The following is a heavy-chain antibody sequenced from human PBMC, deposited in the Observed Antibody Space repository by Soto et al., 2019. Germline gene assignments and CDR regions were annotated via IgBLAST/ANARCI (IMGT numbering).Heavy chain of an antibody. D-gene: IGHD2-21*02. CDR1: GGSISSGGYY. Sequence: SETLSLTCTVSGGSISSGGYYWSWIRQHPGKGLEWIGYIYYSGSTYYNPSLKSRVTISVDTSKNQFSLKLSSVTAADTAVYYCARSRLRNWFDPWGQGTLVTVSS. J-gene: IGHJ5*02. CDR2: IYYSGST. V-gene: IGHV4-31*03. CDR3: ARSRLRNWFDP.